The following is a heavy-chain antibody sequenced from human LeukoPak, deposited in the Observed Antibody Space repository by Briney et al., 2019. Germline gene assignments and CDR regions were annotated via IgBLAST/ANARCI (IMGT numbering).Heavy chain of an antibody. CDR2: IYYSGST. V-gene: IGHV4-39*07. CDR1: GGSISSSSYY. Sequence: SETLSLTCTVSGGSISSSSYYWGWIRQPPGKGLEWIGSIYYSGSTYYNPSLKSRVTISVDTSKNQFSLRLSSVTAADTAIYYCARVYYYYYYMDVWGKGTTVTVSS. J-gene: IGHJ6*03. CDR3: ARVYYYYYYMDV.